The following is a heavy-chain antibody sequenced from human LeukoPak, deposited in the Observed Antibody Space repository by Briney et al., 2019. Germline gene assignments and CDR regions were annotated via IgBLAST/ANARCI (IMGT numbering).Heavy chain of an antibody. V-gene: IGHV3-23*01. J-gene: IGHJ4*02. CDR2: ISGSGGSR. Sequence: GGSLRLFCAASGFTYNRYAMSWARQAPGKGLEGVTAISGSGGSRYYADAVKRRFTISRDNSKNTLYLQMNSLRAEDTAVYYCAKRETFDYWGQGTLVTVSS. D-gene: IGHD1-26*01. CDR3: AKRETFDY. CDR1: GFTYNRYA.